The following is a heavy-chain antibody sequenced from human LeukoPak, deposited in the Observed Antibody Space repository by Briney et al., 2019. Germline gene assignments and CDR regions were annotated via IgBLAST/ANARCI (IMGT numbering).Heavy chain of an antibody. CDR1: VGSISSSYNY. D-gene: IGHD2-8*02. CDR2: IYYSGST. Sequence: SETLSLTCTVSVGSISSSYNYWGRIRQPPGKGLEWIRSIYYSGSTYYNPSLKSRVTISVDTSKNQFSLKLSSVTAADPAEYYCATQHAVERTEGGWFDPWGQGTLVTVSS. CDR3: ATQHAVERTEGGWFDP. J-gene: IGHJ5*02. V-gene: IGHV4-39*01.